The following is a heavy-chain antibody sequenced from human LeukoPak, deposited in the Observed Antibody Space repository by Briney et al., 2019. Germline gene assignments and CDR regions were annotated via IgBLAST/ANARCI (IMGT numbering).Heavy chain of an antibody. Sequence: SETLSLTCTVSGGSISSYYWSWIRQPPGKGLEWIGYIYYSGSINYNPSLKSRVTMSVDTSKNQFSLKLSSVTAADTAVYYCARALDYFDYWGQGTLVTVSS. CDR1: GGSISSYY. CDR2: IYYSGSI. CDR3: ARALDYFDY. J-gene: IGHJ4*02. V-gene: IGHV4-59*01.